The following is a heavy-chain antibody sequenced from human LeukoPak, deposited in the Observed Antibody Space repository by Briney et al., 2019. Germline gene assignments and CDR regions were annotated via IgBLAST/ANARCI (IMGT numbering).Heavy chain of an antibody. CDR1: GFTFSSYS. Sequence: PGGSLRLSCVASGFTFSSYSMNWVRQAPGKGLEWVSFISSSSRYIYYADSVKGRFTISRDNAKNSLYLQMNSLRAEDTAVYYCARVVVRYYDSSGYYYNWGQGTLVTVSS. D-gene: IGHD3-22*01. CDR3: ARVVVRYYDSSGYYYN. J-gene: IGHJ4*02. V-gene: IGHV3-21*01. CDR2: ISSSSRYI.